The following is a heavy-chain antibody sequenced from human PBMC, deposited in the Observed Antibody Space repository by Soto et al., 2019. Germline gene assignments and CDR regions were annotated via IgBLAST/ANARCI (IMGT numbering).Heavy chain of an antibody. CDR1: GGSISSGGYY. D-gene: IGHD3-10*01. V-gene: IGHV4-31*03. CDR2: IYYSGST. Sequence: PSETLSLTCTVSGGSISSGGYYWSWIRQHPGKGLEWIGYIYYSGSTYYNPSLKSRVTISVDTSKNQFSLKLSSVTAADTAVYYCASSVIDGVGRLYYYYYGMDVWGQGTTVTVSS. CDR3: ASSVIDGVGRLYYYYYGMDV. J-gene: IGHJ6*02.